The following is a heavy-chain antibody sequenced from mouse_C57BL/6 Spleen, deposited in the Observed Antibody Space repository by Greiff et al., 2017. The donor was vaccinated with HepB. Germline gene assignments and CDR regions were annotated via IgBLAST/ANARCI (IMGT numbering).Heavy chain of an antibody. J-gene: IGHJ4*01. CDR3: TAYYYGSSPLYDY. CDR1: GFNIKDDY. CDR2: IDPENGDT. V-gene: IGHV14-4*01. Sequence: VQLQQSGAELVRPGASVKLSCTASGFNIKDDYMHWVKQRPEQGLEWIGWIDPENGDTEYASKFQGKATITADTSSNTAYLKLSSLTSEDTAVYYCTAYYYGSSPLYDYWGQGTSVTVSS. D-gene: IGHD1-1*01.